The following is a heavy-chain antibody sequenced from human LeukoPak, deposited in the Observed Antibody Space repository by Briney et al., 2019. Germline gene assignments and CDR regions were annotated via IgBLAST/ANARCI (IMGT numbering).Heavy chain of an antibody. J-gene: IGHJ4*02. V-gene: IGHV4-59*01. CDR1: GGSISSYF. D-gene: IGHD6-13*01. CDR3: ARGVGLSAAAGLFDY. CDR2: IYYSGST. Sequence: MSSETLSLTCTASGGSISSYFWSWIRQPPGKGLEWIGYIYYSGSTSYNPSLKRRVTFSVDTSKNQFSLKLTSVTAADTAVYYCARGVGLSAAAGLFDYWGQGSRVTVSS.